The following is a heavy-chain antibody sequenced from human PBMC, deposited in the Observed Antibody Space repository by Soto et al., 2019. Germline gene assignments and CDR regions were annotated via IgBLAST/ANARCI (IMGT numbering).Heavy chain of an antibody. CDR2: IIPIFGTA. CDR1: GGTFSSYA. V-gene: IGHV1-69*13. CDR3: ARPAGSITIFGVVTSNWFDP. D-gene: IGHD3-3*01. J-gene: IGHJ5*02. Sequence: GASVKVSCKASGGTFSSYAISWVRQAPGQGLEWMGGIIPIFGTANYAQKFQGRVTITGDESTSTAYMELSSLRSEDTAVYYCARPAGSITIFGVVTSNWFDPWGQGTLVTVSS.